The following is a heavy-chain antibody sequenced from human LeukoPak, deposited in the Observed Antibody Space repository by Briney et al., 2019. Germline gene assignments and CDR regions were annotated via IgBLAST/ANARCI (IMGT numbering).Heavy chain of an antibody. CDR3: ARAPSGFTYGPGDH. Sequence: ASVKASCKASGYSFTSYGITWVRQAPGQGLEWMGCISTYDGDANYAQQLQGRVTMTTDTSTITAYMELRSLRSDDTAVYYCARAPSGFTYGPGDHWGQGTLVTVSS. J-gene: IGHJ4*02. CDR2: ISTYDGDA. V-gene: IGHV1-18*01. D-gene: IGHD5-18*01. CDR1: GYSFTSYG.